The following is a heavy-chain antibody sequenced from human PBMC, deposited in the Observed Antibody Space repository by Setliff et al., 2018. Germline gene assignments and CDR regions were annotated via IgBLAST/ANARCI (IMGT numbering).Heavy chain of an antibody. D-gene: IGHD7-27*01. CDR1: GDSISSFSYY. CDR3: ARYPSKLPELGIYGRFDF. V-gene: IGHV4-39*07. Sequence: PSETLSLTCTVPGDSISSFSYYWGWIRQPPGKGLEWIGTIYDSGKTYYNPSLKSRVTISVDTSKNQFSLKVTSVTAADTAVYFCARYPSKLPELGIYGRFDFWGQGARVTVSS. J-gene: IGHJ4*02. CDR2: IYDSGKT.